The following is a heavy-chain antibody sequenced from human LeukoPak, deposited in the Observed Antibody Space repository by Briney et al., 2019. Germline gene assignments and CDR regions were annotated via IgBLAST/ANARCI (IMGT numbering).Heavy chain of an antibody. CDR2: ISGRGSST. J-gene: IGHJ4*02. Sequence: GGSLRLSCTASGFTFSSYVMSWVRQAPGKGLERVSDISGRGSSTSYVDSVKGRFTISRDNSKNTLYLQMNSLRAEDTAVYYCAKEEFWRFDFWGQGTLVTVSS. D-gene: IGHD1-1*01. V-gene: IGHV3-23*01. CDR1: GFTFSSYV. CDR3: AKEEFWRFDF.